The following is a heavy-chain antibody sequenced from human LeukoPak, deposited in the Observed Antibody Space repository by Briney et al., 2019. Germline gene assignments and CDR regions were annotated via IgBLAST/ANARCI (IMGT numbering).Heavy chain of an antibody. D-gene: IGHD3-3*01. CDR2: MNQDGSEK. CDR1: GFTFSRSW. Sequence: AGSLRLSCAASGFTFSRSWMSWVRQAPGKGLEWVANMNQDGSEKNYVDSVKGRFTISRDNGKNSLYLQMNSLRAEDTAVYYCAREGFLDYWGQGTLVTVSS. V-gene: IGHV3-7*01. CDR3: AREGFLDY. J-gene: IGHJ4*02.